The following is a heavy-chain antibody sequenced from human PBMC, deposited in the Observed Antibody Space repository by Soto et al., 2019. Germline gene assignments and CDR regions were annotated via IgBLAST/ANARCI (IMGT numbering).Heavy chain of an antibody. Sequence: QVQLQESGPGLVNPSQTLSLTCTVSGDSITNGDYYWSWVRHHPVKGLEWIGYIYYSGATSNNTSLTGRVTISLDTSERHFSLRLGSVTDADTAVYYCSREGYNSNGMDVWGQGTTVTVSS. CDR2: IYYSGAT. CDR1: GDSITNGDYY. CDR3: SREGYNSNGMDV. D-gene: IGHD1-1*01. V-gene: IGHV4-31*03. J-gene: IGHJ6*02.